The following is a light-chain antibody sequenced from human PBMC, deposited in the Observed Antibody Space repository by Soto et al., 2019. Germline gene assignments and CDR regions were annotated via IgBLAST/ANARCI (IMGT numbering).Light chain of an antibody. CDR3: NSYSSTSFYV. CDR1: GSDIATFNY. Sequence: SVLAQPASMSGSPGQSITISCTGSGSDIATFNYVSWYQQYPGKAPKLLIYQVTSRASGVSHRFSGSKSGNTAALTISGLQPEDEAEYYCNSYSSTSFYVFGTGTKVTVL. J-gene: IGLJ1*01. V-gene: IGLV2-14*01. CDR2: QVT.